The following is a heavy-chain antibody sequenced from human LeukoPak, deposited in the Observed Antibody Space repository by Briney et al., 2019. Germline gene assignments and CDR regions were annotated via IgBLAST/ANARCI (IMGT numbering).Heavy chain of an antibody. D-gene: IGHD2-2*01. J-gene: IGHJ4*02. Sequence: SETLSLTCAVYGGSFCGYYWSWIRQPSGKGREWIGEINHSGSTNSHPSLKSRVTISVDTSKNQFSLKLSSVTAADTAVYYCARAPGYCSSTSCRSPLDYWGQGTLVTVSA. CDR1: GGSFCGYY. V-gene: IGHV4-34*01. CDR2: INHSGST. CDR3: ARAPGYCSSTSCRSPLDY.